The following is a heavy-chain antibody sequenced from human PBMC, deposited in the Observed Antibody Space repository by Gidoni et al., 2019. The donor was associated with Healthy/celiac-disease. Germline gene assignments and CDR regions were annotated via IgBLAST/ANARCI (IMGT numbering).Heavy chain of an antibody. J-gene: IGHJ6*02. CDR2: INHSGST. V-gene: IGHV4-34*01. D-gene: IGHD6-13*01. Sequence: QVHLQQWGAGLLKPSATLSLTCPAVGCSFRCYYWSWIRQPPGKGLEWIGEINHSGSTNYNPSLKSRVTISVDTSKNQFSLKLSSVTAADTAVYYCARELKAGPPRGMDVWGQGTTVTVSS. CDR3: ARELKAGPPRGMDV. CDR1: GCSFRCYY.